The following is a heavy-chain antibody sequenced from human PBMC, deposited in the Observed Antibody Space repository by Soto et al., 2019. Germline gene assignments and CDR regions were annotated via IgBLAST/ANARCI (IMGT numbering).Heavy chain of an antibody. V-gene: IGHV1-2*02. Sequence: ASVKVSCKASGYIFTDYYINWVRQAPGQGLEWMGWINPNTGDTNYAQKFQGRVTMTTDTSISTAYMELSRLRSDDTAVFYCARPYCTSNSCLNLFDSWGQGTLVTVSS. D-gene: IGHD2-2*01. J-gene: IGHJ5*01. CDR3: ARPYCTSNSCLNLFDS. CDR2: INPNTGDT. CDR1: GYIFTDYY.